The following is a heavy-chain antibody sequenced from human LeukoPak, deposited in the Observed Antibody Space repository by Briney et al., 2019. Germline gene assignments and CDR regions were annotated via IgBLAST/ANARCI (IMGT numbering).Heavy chain of an antibody. V-gene: IGHV1-2*02. D-gene: IGHD1-1*01. Sequence: ASVKVSCKTSGYGFTDYYIHWVRQAPGQGLEWMGWINPQSGVTNYAQKFDGRVTMTRDTSISTAYMDLSRLTSDDTALYYCVKEEDQQLVPFGYWGPGTEVAVSS. CDR2: INPQSGVT. CDR3: VKEEDQQLVPFGY. CDR1: GYGFTDYY. J-gene: IGHJ4*02.